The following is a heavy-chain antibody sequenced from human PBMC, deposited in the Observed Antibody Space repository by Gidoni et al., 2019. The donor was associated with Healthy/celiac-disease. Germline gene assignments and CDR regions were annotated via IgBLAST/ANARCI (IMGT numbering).Heavy chain of an antibody. Sequence: QVQLVESGGGVVQPGRSLRLSCAASGFTFSSYGLHWVRQAPGKGLEWVAVIWYDGSNKYYADSVKGRFTISRDNSKNTLYLQMNSLRAEDTAVYYCARNGRRTNVLRYYYGMDVWGQGTTVTVSS. J-gene: IGHJ6*02. D-gene: IGHD1-1*01. CDR1: GFTFSSYG. V-gene: IGHV3-33*01. CDR2: IWYDGSNK. CDR3: ARNGRRTNVLRYYYGMDV.